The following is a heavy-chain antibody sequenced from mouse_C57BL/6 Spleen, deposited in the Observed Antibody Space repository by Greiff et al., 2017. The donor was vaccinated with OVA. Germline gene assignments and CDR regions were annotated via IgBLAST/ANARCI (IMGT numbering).Heavy chain of an antibody. CDR2: IYPGDGDT. J-gene: IGHJ2*01. CDR3: ARYGSSYYFDG. Sequence: QVQLQQSGPELVKPGASVKLSCKASGYAFSSSWMNWVKQRPGKGLEWIGRIYPGDGDTNYNGKFKGKATLTADKSSSTAYMQLSSLTSEDYAVYFCARYGSSYYFDGWGKGTTLTVSS. D-gene: IGHD1-1*01. CDR1: GYAFSSSW. V-gene: IGHV1-82*01.